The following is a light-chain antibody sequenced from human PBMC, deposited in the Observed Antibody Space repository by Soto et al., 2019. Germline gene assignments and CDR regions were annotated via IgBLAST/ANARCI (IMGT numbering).Light chain of an antibody. CDR2: GAS. Sequence: EIVVTQSRGTLSLSPGEIATLSCRASQSVSSKLAWYQQKPGQAPRLLIYGASTRATGIPARFSGSGSGTEFTLTINSLQSEDFAVYYCQQYNNWPRTFGQGTKVDIK. J-gene: IGKJ1*01. CDR3: QQYNNWPRT. CDR1: QSVSSK. V-gene: IGKV3-15*01.